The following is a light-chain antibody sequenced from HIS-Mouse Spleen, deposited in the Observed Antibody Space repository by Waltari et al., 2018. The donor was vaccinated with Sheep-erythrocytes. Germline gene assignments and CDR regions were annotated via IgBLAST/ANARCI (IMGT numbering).Light chain of an antibody. CDR3: CSYAGSSTPWV. CDR1: SSHLRAGYA. Sequence: QSVLTQPPSVSGAPGQRVTISCPGRSSHLRAGYAVHLYQQLPGTAPKLLIYGNSNRPSGVPDRFSGSKSGTSASLAITGLQAEDEADYYCCSYAGSSTPWVFGGGTKLTVL. J-gene: IGLJ3*02. V-gene: IGLV1-40*01. CDR2: GNS.